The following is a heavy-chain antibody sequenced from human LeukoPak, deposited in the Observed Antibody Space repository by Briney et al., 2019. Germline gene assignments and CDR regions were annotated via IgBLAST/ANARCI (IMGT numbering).Heavy chain of an antibody. Sequence: LAGGSLRLSCAASGFTFRNYAMNWVRQAPGKGLEWVSYISSSSSTIYYADSVRGRFTISRDNAKNSLYLQMNSLRGEDTAVYYCARKTGGSLDIWGQGTMVTVSS. D-gene: IGHD7-27*01. CDR2: ISSSSSTI. CDR3: ARKTGGSLDI. CDR1: GFTFRNYA. J-gene: IGHJ3*02. V-gene: IGHV3-48*01.